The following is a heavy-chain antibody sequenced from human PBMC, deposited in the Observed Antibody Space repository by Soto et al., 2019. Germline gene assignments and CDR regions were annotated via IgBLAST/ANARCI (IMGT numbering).Heavy chain of an antibody. CDR3: ATDIHATWLLNS. CDR2: IAPDASQI. CDR1: GFTFSGKT. V-gene: IGHV3-30-3*01. D-gene: IGHD2-2*02. Sequence: VGSLRLSCAASGFTFSGKTMYLVRQAPGKGLEWVALIAPDASQIYYADSVKGRFTISRDNSKNTLYLQMDSLRAEDTSLYLCATDIHATWLLNSWGQGTLVTLSS. J-gene: IGHJ4*02.